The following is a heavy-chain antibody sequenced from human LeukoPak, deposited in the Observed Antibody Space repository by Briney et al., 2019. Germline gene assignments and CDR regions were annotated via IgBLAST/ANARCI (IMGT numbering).Heavy chain of an antibody. CDR3: ARDGGAEREHSGFDP. J-gene: IGHJ5*02. Sequence: WASVKVSCKASGYTFTGYYMHWVRQAPGQGLEWMGWINPNSGGTNYAQKFQGRVTMTRDTSISTAYMELSRLRSEDTAVYYCARDGGAEREHSGFDPWGQGTLVTVSS. D-gene: IGHD6-6*01. CDR2: INPNSGGT. V-gene: IGHV1-2*02. CDR1: GYTFTGYY.